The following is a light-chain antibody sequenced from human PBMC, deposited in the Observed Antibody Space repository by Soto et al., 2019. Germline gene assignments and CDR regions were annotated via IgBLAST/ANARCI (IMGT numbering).Light chain of an antibody. CDR2: GAS. J-gene: IGKJ5*01. V-gene: IGKV3-15*01. Sequence: DIVMTQSPATLSVSPGERATLSGSSSQSVSSKLAWYQQKPGQAPRLLIYGASNRATGIPDRFSGSGSGTEFTLTIRRLKSEDFAVYYCQQYNNWPQINCGNGKRREIK. CDR3: QQYNNWPQIN. CDR1: QSVSSK.